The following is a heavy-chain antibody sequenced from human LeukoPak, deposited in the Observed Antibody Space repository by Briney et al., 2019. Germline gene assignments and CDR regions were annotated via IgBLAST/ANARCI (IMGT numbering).Heavy chain of an antibody. D-gene: IGHD6-19*01. CDR2: ISSSSSYK. J-gene: IGHJ6*02. CDR1: GFTFSSYT. V-gene: IGHV3-21*01. Sequence: GGSLRLSCAASGFTFSSYTMNWVRQAPGKGLEWVSSISSSSSYKYYADSVKGRFTISRDNAKNSLFLQVNSLRAEDTAVYYCARDQDSSGWYSTYGVDVWGQGTTVTVSS. CDR3: ARDQDSSGWYSTYGVDV.